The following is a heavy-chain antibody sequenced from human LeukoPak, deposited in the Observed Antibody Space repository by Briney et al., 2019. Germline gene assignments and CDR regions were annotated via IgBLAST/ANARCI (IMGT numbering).Heavy chain of an antibody. CDR1: GYTFTSYG. V-gene: IGHV1-18*01. CDR2: ISAYNGNT. J-gene: IGHJ6*02. CDR3: ARDVPSSWYYYYGMDV. Sequence: GASVKVSCKASGYTFTSYGISWGRQAPGQGLEWMGCISAYNGNTDYAQKLQGRVTMTTDTSTSTAYMELRRLRSDDTAVYYCARDVPSSWYYYYGMDVWGQGTTVTVSS. D-gene: IGHD6-13*01.